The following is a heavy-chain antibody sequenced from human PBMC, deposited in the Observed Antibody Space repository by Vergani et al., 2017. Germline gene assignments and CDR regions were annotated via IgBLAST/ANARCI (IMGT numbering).Heavy chain of an antibody. V-gene: IGHV5-51*01. CDR1: GYSFSNYW. CDR2: IHPGDSDT. D-gene: IGHD4-17*01. Sequence: EVQLVQSGAEVKKAGESLKISCQGSGYSFSNYWIGWVRQMPGKGLEWMGLIHPGDSDTRYSPSFQGQVTISADKSINTAYLQWSSLKASDTAIYYCARRKVLATVTSDAFDIWGQGTMVTVSS. J-gene: IGHJ3*02. CDR3: ARRKVLATVTSDAFDI.